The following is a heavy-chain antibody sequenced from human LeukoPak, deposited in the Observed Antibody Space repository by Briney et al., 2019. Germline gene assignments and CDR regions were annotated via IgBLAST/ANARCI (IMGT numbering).Heavy chain of an antibody. J-gene: IGHJ4*02. V-gene: IGHV4-59*12. D-gene: IGHD6-19*01. CDR2: IYYSGST. CDR1: GGSISSYY. CDR3: ARTYSSGWYGGYFDY. Sequence: PSETLSLTCTVSGGSISSYYWSWIRQPPGKGLEWIGYIYYSGSTNYNPSLKSRVTISVDTSKNQFSLKLSSVTAADTAVYYCARTYSSGWYGGYFDYWGQGTLVTVSS.